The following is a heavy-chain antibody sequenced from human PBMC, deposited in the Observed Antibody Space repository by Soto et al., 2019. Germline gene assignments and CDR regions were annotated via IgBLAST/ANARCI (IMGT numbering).Heavy chain of an antibody. D-gene: IGHD2-2*01. CDR1: GCSISSSSFY. CDR3: ARHSGPYASSWFDA. J-gene: IGHJ5*02. CDR2: IYYSGST. Sequence: SETLSLTCAVSGCSISSSSFYWGWIRQPPGKGLEWIGSIYYSGSTYYNPSLKSRVTVSINTSKNQFFLELRSVTAADTAVYYCARHSGPYASSWFDAWGQGTLVTVS. V-gene: IGHV4-39*01.